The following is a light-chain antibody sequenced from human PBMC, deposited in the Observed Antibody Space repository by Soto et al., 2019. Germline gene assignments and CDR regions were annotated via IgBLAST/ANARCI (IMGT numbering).Light chain of an antibody. J-gene: IGKJ2*01. CDR1: QTISSY. CDR2: AAS. CDR3: QRSHSIPYT. Sequence: DIKMTQSPSSLSASVGDRVTITCRASQTISSYLNWYQQKPGKAPKLLIYAASSLQSGVPSRFNGSGSGTDFTLTISSLQPEDFATYYCQRSHSIPYTFGQGTKLEIK. V-gene: IGKV1-39*01.